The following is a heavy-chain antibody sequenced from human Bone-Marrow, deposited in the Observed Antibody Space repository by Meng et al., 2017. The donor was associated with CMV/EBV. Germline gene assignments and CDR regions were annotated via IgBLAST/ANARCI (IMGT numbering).Heavy chain of an antibody. CDR2: NNHSGST. CDR3: ARGLGAWNYKYFDY. Sequence: AVECGSFIDYYWSWIRQPPGKGLEWLGENNHSGSTNYDPSLRSRVTISVDTSKNQFSLKLSSVTAADTAVYYCARGLGAWNYKYFDYWGQGTLVNVSS. J-gene: IGHJ4*02. CDR1: CGSFIDYY. D-gene: IGHD1-7*01. V-gene: IGHV4-34*01.